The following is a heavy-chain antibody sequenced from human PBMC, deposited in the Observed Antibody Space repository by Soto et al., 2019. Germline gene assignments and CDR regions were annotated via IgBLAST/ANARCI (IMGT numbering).Heavy chain of an antibody. Sequence: ASVKVSCKSSGYTVTSYCMSWVRQAPGQGRECVGWISAYNGNTNYAQKLQGRVTMTTDTSTSTAYMELRSLRSDDTAVYYCARDQATMVRGVITYYYGMDVWGQGTTVTVSS. CDR2: ISAYNGNT. V-gene: IGHV1-18*01. CDR1: GYTVTSYC. J-gene: IGHJ6*02. CDR3: ARDQATMVRGVITYYYGMDV. D-gene: IGHD3-10*01.